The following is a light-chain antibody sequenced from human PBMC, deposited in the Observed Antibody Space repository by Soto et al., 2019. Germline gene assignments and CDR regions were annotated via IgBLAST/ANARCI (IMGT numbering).Light chain of an antibody. CDR2: AAS. V-gene: IGKV1-9*01. CDR1: QGIRND. J-gene: IGKJ4*01. Sequence: DIQLTQSPSFLSASVGDRVTITCRASQGIRNDLAWYQQKPGKAPELLLYAASTLQSGVPSKFSGSGSGTEFTLTISSLQPEDFATYYWQHLNSYPVTFGGGTKVEIK. CDR3: QHLNSYPVT.